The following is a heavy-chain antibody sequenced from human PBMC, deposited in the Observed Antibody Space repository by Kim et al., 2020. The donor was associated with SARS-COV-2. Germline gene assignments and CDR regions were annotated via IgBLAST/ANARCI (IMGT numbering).Heavy chain of an antibody. CDR1: GFTFSSYG. J-gene: IGHJ6*02. D-gene: IGHD2-15*01. Sequence: GGSLRLSCAASGFTFSSYGMHWVRQAPGKGLEWVAVIWYDGSNKYYADSVKGRFTISRDNSKNTLYLQMNSLRAEDTAVYYCARDQDIVVAVAATPHFVQPNHRYYYGMDVWGQGTTVTVSS. CDR3: ARDQDIVVAVAATPHFVQPNHRYYYGMDV. V-gene: IGHV3-33*01. CDR2: IWYDGSNK.